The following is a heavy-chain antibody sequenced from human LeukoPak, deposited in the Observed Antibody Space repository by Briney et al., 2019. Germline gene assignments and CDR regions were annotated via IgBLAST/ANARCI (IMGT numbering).Heavy chain of an antibody. CDR1: GGSITSHY. V-gene: IGHV4-4*08. D-gene: IGHD5-12*01. J-gene: IGHJ4*02. CDR3: ARLRGYSGYELDY. Sequence: SETLSLTCSVSGGSITSHYWSWIRQPPGKGLEWIGYISSSGSTDYNPSLKSRVTISVDTSKNQFSLKLSSVTAADTAVYYCARLRGYSGYELDYWGQGTLVTVSS. CDR2: ISSSGST.